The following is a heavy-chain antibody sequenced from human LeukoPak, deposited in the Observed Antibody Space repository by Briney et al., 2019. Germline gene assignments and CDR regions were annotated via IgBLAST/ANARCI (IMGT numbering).Heavy chain of an antibody. V-gene: IGHV3-74*01. Sequence: GGSLRLSCAASGFTFRSYWMHWVRQAPGKGLVWVSRINSDGSFTSYADPVKGRFTISRDNAKNTLYLQMNSLRAEDTAEYYCARVAYSSGWYYFDYWGQGTLVTVSS. D-gene: IGHD6-19*01. CDR1: GFTFRSYW. CDR2: INSDGSFT. J-gene: IGHJ4*02. CDR3: ARVAYSSGWYYFDY.